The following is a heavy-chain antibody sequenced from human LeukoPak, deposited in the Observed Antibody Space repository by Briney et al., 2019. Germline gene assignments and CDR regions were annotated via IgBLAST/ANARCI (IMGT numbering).Heavy chain of an antibody. CDR1: GFTFSSYG. CDR2: ISYDGSDE. CDR3: AKVYNSYPLDH. Sequence: GGPLRLSCAASGFTFSSYGMHWVRQAPGKGLEWVAFISYDGSDESYAACVKGRFAISRDKSKNILYLQMNSLRAEDTALYFCAKVYNSYPLDHWGQGSLVTVSS. J-gene: IGHJ4*02. D-gene: IGHD1-14*01. V-gene: IGHV3-30*09.